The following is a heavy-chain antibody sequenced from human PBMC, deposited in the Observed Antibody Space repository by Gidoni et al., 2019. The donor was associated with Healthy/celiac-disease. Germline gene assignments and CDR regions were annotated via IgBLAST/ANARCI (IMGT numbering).Heavy chain of an antibody. Sequence: QVQLVQSGAEVKKPGASVKVSCKVSGYTLTDLSMHWERQAPGKGLEWRGGFDPEDGETIYAQKFQGRVTMTEDTSTDTAYMELSSLRSEDTAVYYCATRRLGELSLYGYFDLWGRGTLVTVSS. CDR2: FDPEDGET. D-gene: IGHD3-16*02. J-gene: IGHJ2*01. CDR1: GYTLTDLS. CDR3: ATRRLGELSLYGYFDL. V-gene: IGHV1-24*01.